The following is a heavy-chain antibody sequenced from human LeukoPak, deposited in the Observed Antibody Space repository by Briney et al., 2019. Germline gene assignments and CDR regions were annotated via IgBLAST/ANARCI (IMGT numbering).Heavy chain of an antibody. D-gene: IGHD4-17*01. CDR3: AKGAGYGDLGYFYYMDV. CDR2: VRYDGSDK. V-gene: IGHV3-30*02. J-gene: IGHJ6*03. CDR1: GFTFSTYG. Sequence: GGSLRLSCAASGFTFSTYGMHWVRQAPGKGLEWVAFVRYDGSDKYYVDSVKGRFTISRDNSRSTLYLQMNSLRAEDTAVYYCAKGAGYGDLGYFYYMDVWGKGTTVTVSS.